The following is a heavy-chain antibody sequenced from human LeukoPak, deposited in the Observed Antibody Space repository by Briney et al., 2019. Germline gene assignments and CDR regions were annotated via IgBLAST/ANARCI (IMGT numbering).Heavy chain of an antibody. CDR1: GGSISSSSYY. CDR2: IYYSGST. Sequence: PSETLSFTCTVSGGSISSSSYYWGWIRQPPGKGLEWIGSIYYSGSTYYNPSLKSRVTISVDTSKNQFSLKLSSVTAADTAVYYCAPEDMVRGVIKYWGQGTLVTVSS. J-gene: IGHJ4*02. CDR3: APEDMVRGVIKY. V-gene: IGHV4-39*07. D-gene: IGHD3-10*01.